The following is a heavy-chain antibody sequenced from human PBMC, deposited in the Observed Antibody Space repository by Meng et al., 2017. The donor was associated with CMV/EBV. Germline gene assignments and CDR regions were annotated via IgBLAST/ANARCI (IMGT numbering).Heavy chain of an antibody. CDR2: ISYDARNK. D-gene: IGHD6-19*01. V-gene: IGHV3-30*04. J-gene: IGHJ4*02. CDR3: AREKGWGADTTSFDY. Sequence: GGFLRLSCAASGFTFNSYAMHWVRQAPGKGLDWVALISYDARNKYYADSVKGRFTISRDNSKNTLYLQMNSLRAEDTAVYYCAREKGWGADTTSFDYWGQGTLVTVSS. CDR1: GFTFNSYA.